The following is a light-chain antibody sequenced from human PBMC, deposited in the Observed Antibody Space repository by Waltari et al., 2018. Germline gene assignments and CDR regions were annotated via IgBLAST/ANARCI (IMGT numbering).Light chain of an antibody. J-gene: IGLJ1*01. CDR3: CSYAGSVPYV. CDR2: EVR. V-gene: IGLV2-23*02. CDR1: NSNIGTYSL. Sequence: QSALTQPASVSGSPGQSITISCTGSNSNIGTYSLVSWFQHRPGKAPNLIIVEVRQRPAGVAVRFSGSTSGNTASLTISGLQAEDEADYYCCSYAGSVPYVFGTGTTVTVL.